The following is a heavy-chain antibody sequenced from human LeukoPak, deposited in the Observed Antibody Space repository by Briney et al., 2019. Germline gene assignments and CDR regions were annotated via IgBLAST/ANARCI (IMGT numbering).Heavy chain of an antibody. CDR3: ARAVSSRSGSTINDY. CDR1: GGSFSGYY. D-gene: IGHD2-15*01. Sequence: SETLSLTCAVYGGSFSGYYWSWIRQPPGKGLEWIGEINHSGSTNYNPSLKSRVTISVDTSKNQFSLKLSSVTAADTAVYYCARAVSSRSGSTINDYWGQGTLVTVSS. J-gene: IGHJ4*02. CDR2: INHSGST. V-gene: IGHV4-34*01.